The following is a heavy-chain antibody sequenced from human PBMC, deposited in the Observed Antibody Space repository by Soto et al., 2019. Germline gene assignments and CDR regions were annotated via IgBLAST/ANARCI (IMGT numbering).Heavy chain of an antibody. CDR3: ARDRGLTTVWFDP. V-gene: IGHV4-30-4*01. Sequence: QVQLQESGPGLVKPSQTLSLTCTVSGGSISSGDYYWSWIRQPPGKGLEWIGYIYYSGSTYYNPSLKSRVTLSVDTSKNQFSLKLSSVTAADTAVYYCARDRGLTTVWFDPWGQGTLVTVSS. D-gene: IGHD4-4*01. CDR2: IYYSGST. CDR1: GGSISSGDYY. J-gene: IGHJ5*02.